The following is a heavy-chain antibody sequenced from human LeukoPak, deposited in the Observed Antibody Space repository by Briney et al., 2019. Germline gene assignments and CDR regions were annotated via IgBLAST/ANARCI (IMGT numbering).Heavy chain of an antibody. CDR3: AREDASGFDL. CDR2: IDTAGDT. J-gene: IGHJ2*01. D-gene: IGHD3-10*01. CDR1: GFTFSSYD. Sequence: GGSLRLSCAASGFTFSSYDMHWVRQVTGKGLEWVSAIDTAGDTYSPGSVKGRFTISRINAKSSLYLQMNSLRAGDTAVYYCAREDASGFDLWGRGTLVTVSS. V-gene: IGHV3-13*01.